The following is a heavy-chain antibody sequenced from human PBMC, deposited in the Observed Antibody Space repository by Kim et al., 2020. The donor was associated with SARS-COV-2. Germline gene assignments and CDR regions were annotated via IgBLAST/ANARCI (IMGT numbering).Heavy chain of an antibody. CDR2: ISNDGTIT. J-gene: IGHJ4*02. CDR3: ARPSSSHFDF. D-gene: IGHD3-10*01. CDR1: GFIFRNFG. V-gene: IGHV3-33*01. Sequence: GGSLRLSCAASGFIFRNFGMHWVRQAPGKGLEWVAFISNDGTITIYADSVQGRFTIFRDYSENTLYLQMDSLSAGDTAVYYCARPSSSHFDFWGQVTLVT.